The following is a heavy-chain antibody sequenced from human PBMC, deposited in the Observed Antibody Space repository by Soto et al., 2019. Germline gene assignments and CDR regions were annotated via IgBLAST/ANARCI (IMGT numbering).Heavy chain of an antibody. CDR3: ARDNVLRYFDWLFTDAFDI. CDR2: INAGNGNT. CDR1: GYTFTSYA. Sequence: QVQLVQSGAEVKKPGASVKVSCKASGYTFTSYAMHWVRQAPGQRLEWMGWINAGNGNTKYSQKFQGRVTITRDTSASTAYMELSSLRSEDTAVYYCARDNVLRYFDWLFTDAFDIWGQGTMVTVSS. V-gene: IGHV1-3*01. D-gene: IGHD3-9*01. J-gene: IGHJ3*02.